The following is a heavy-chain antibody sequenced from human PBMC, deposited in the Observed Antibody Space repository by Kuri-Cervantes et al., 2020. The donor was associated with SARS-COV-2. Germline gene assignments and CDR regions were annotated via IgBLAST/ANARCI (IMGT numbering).Heavy chain of an antibody. CDR1: GGSFSGYY. V-gene: IGHV4-34*01. D-gene: IGHD2-2*01. CDR3: AREDLGNCSSTSFPYYYYGMDV. Sequence: SETLSLTCAVYGGSFSGYYWSWIRQPPGKGLEWIGEINHSGSTNYNPSLKSRVTISVDTSKNQFSLKLSSVTAADTAVYYCAREDLGNCSSTSFPYYYYGMDVWGQGTTVTVSS. J-gene: IGHJ6*02. CDR2: INHSGST.